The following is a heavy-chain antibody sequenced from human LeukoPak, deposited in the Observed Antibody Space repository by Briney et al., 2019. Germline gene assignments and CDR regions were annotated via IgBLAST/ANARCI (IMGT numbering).Heavy chain of an antibody. D-gene: IGHD3-3*01. V-gene: IGHV3-23*01. CDR1: GFLFRAYA. J-gene: IGHJ4*02. CDR3: AREAWRPYLDY. Sequence: GGSLRLSCEASGFLFRAYAMSWVRQAPGKGLEWPSIITITDGGAYYIDSVKGRFTMSRDNSKNTLYLQMNSLRAEDTAVYYCAREAWRPYLDYWGQGTPVTVSS. CDR2: ITITDGGA.